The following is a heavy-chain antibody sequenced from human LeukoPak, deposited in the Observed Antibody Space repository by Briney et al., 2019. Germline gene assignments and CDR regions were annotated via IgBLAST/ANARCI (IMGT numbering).Heavy chain of an antibody. J-gene: IGHJ4*02. Sequence: GGSLRLSCAASGFTVSSNYMSWVRQAPGKGLEWVSAISGSGGSTYYADSVKGRFTISRDNSKNTLYLQMNSLRAEDTAVYYCAKWGRDIVVVPAAIIFDYWGQGTLVTVSS. CDR3: AKWGRDIVVVPAAIIFDY. CDR2: ISGSGGST. CDR1: GFTVSSNY. V-gene: IGHV3-23*01. D-gene: IGHD2-2*02.